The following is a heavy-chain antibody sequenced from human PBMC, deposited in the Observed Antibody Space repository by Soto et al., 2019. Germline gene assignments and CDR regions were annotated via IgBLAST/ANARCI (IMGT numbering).Heavy chain of an antibody. V-gene: IGHV1-69*01. CDR2: INPMSGTA. CDR1: GDTATTYV. D-gene: IGHD2-2*01. CDR3: VRGTYCGASCYFAREY. Sequence: VQLVQSGSEVKKPGSSVKVSCKASGDTATTYVVSWVRQAPGNGLEWMGGINPMSGTAKYAEKCSGRVTITADDATKTLYLDLTTLRFEDTAVYFCVRGTYCGASCYFAREYWGQGTLVAVSS. J-gene: IGHJ4*02.